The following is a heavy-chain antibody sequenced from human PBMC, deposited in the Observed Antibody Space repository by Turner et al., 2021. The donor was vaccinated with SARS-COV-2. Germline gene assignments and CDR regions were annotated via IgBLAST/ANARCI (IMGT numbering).Heavy chain of an antibody. J-gene: IGHJ4*02. CDR3: ARGCGGSSGCFLIDY. Sequence: QVQLVESGGGVVQPGRSLRLSCEASGFTFSNHGMHWARQAPGKGLEWVTIIWNDGSNKDYTDSVRGRFTISRDKSKNTLYLQMNSLRAEDTAVYYCARGCGGSSGCFLIDYWGQGTLVTVSS. D-gene: IGHD6-19*01. CDR1: GFTFSNHG. V-gene: IGHV3-33*01. CDR2: IWNDGSNK.